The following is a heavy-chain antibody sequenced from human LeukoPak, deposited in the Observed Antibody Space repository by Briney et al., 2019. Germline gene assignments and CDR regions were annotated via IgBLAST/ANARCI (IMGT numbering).Heavy chain of an antibody. J-gene: IGHJ3*02. D-gene: IGHD1-20*01. CDR3: ARLTGMTGAFDI. CDR2: IYHSGST. V-gene: IGHV4-59*11. CDR1: GVSTSSHY. Sequence: SETLSLTCTVSGVSTSSHYWSWIRQPPGKGLDYIGYIYHSGSTNYNPSLRSRVTMPVDTSKKQFSLRLSSVTAADTAVYYCARLTGMTGAFDIWSQGTMVTVSS.